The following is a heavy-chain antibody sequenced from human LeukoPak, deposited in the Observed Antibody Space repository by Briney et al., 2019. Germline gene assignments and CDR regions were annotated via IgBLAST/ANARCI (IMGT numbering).Heavy chain of an antibody. CDR1: GGSISSSNW. D-gene: IGHD5-18*01. J-gene: IGHJ4*02. Sequence: SGTLSLTCAVSGGSISSSNWWSCVRQPPGKGLEWIGEIYHSGSTNYNPSLKSRVTISVDKSKNQFSLKLSSVTAADTAVYYCARSRDTAMGYFDYWGQGTLVTVSS. V-gene: IGHV4-4*02. CDR3: ARSRDTAMGYFDY. CDR2: IYHSGST.